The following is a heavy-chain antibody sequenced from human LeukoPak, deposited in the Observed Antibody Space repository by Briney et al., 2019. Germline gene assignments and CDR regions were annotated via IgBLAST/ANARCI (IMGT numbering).Heavy chain of an antibody. CDR1: GFTFSSYA. J-gene: IGHJ4*02. D-gene: IGHD3-10*01. CDR2: ITSSRGST. V-gene: IGHV3-23*01. CDR3: AKDGSGDY. Sequence: PGGSLRLSCAASGFTFSSYAMSWVRQAPGKGLEWVSTITSSRGSTHYADSVNGRFTISRDISQNTLFLQMNNLRVEDTALYYCAKDGSGDYWGQGTLVTVSS.